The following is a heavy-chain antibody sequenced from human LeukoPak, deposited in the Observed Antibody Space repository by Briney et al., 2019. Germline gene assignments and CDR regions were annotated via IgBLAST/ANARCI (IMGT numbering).Heavy chain of an antibody. D-gene: IGHD6-13*01. V-gene: IGHV3-66*01. Sequence: GGSLKLSCAASGFTVSSSYMSWVRRAPGKGLEWVSIISSAGTTYYADSVKGRFTISRDNSKNTVCLQVNSLRDEDTAVYYCARDLEAANTYYFDYWGQGTMVTVSS. CDR1: GFTVSSSY. CDR3: ARDLEAANTYYFDY. J-gene: IGHJ4*02. CDR2: ISSAGTT.